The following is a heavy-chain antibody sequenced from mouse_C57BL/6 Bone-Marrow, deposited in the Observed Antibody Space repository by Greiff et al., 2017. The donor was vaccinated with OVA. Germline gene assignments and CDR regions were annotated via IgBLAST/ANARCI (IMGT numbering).Heavy chain of an antibody. J-gene: IGHJ4*01. CDR1: GYTFTSYC. V-gene: IGHV1-53*01. Sequence: QVQLQQPGPELVKPGASVNLSCKASGYTFTSYCMHWVKQRPGQGLEWIGHINPSNGGTNYNEKFKSKDTLTVDKSSSTAYMQLSSLTSEDSAVSYCARGATIVAARYYTMDYWGQGTTVTVSS. D-gene: IGHD1-1*01. CDR2: INPSNGGT. CDR3: ARGATIVAARYYTMDY.